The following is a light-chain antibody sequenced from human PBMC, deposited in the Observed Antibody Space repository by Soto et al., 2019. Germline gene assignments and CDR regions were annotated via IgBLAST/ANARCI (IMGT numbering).Light chain of an antibody. CDR1: ISAVGGYNY. V-gene: IGLV2-14*01. CDR3: SSYTSSSTVI. CDR2: DVS. J-gene: IGLJ2*01. Sequence: QSALTQPASVSGSPGQSIAISCTGSISAVGGYNYVSWYQQHSGKAPKLMIYDVSNRPSGVSDRFSGSKSGNTASLTISGLQADDEAEYYCSSYTSSSTVIFGGGTKVTVL.